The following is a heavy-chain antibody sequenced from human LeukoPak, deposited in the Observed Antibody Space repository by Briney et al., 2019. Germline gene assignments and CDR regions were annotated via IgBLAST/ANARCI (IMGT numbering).Heavy chain of an antibody. J-gene: IGHJ4*02. CDR2: IYPGDSDT. CDR3: ARLPYYYDSSGYSPYFDY. V-gene: IGHV5-51*01. Sequence: GESLKISCKGSGYSFTSYWIGWVRQMPGKGLEWMGIIYPGDSDTRCSPSFQGQVTISADKSISTAYLQWSSLKASDTAMYYCARLPYYYDSSGYSPYFDYWDQGTLVTVSS. D-gene: IGHD3-22*01. CDR1: GYSFTSYW.